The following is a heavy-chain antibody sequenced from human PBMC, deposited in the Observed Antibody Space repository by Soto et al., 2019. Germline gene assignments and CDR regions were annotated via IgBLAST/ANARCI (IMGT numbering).Heavy chain of an antibody. Sequence: APVKVTCKASGYTFTGYYMHWVRQAPGQGLEWMGWINPNSGGTNYAQKFQGWVTMTRDTSISTAYMELSRLRSDDTAVYYWARDGGYSYGLDYWGQGTLVTVSS. CDR1: GYTFTGYY. D-gene: IGHD5-18*01. CDR3: ARDGGYSYGLDY. CDR2: INPNSGGT. V-gene: IGHV1-2*04. J-gene: IGHJ4*02.